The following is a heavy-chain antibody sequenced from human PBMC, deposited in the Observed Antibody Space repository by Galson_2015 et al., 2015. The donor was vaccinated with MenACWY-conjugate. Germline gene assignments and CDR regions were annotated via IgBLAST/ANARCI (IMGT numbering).Heavy chain of an antibody. J-gene: IGHJ6*02. Sequence: SVKVSCKVSGSSLRELFMHWVRQAPGEGLEWMGGVDPENGEITYAQKFQGRVTMTADTSTDTGYMELRSLRSEDTAVYYCASVRAGYCHRGTCYGVDVWGQGATVTVSS. CDR1: GSSLRELF. CDR3: ASVRAGYCHRGTCYGVDV. CDR2: VDPENGEI. V-gene: IGHV1-24*01. D-gene: IGHD2/OR15-2a*01.